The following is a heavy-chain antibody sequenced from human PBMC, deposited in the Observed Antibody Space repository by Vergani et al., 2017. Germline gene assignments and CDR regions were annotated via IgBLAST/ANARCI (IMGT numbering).Heavy chain of an antibody. V-gene: IGHV1-69-2*01. J-gene: IGHJ6*02. CDR2: FDPEDGET. CDR3: ATRQGVDGMDV. D-gene: IGHD2-8*01. Sequence: EVQLVQSGAEVKKPGATVKISCKVSGYTFTDYYMHWVRQAPGKGLEWMGGFDPEDGETIYAQKFQGRVTMTEDTSTDTAYMELSSLRSEDTAVYYCATRQGVDGMDVWGQGTTVTVSS. CDR1: GYTFTDYY.